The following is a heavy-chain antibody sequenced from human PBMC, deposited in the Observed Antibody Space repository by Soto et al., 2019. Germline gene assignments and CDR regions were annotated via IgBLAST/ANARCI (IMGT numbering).Heavy chain of an antibody. V-gene: IGHV3-53*01. CDR1: GFTVSSNY. Sequence: PGGSLRLSCAASGFTVSSNYMSWVRQAPGKGLEWVSVIYSGGSTYYADSVKGRFTISRDNSKNTLYLQMNTLRTEDTTIYYYARAPSTYYDFWSGYFYLDYWGQGTLVTAPQ. J-gene: IGHJ4*02. CDR3: ARAPSTYYDFWSGYFYLDY. D-gene: IGHD3-3*01. CDR2: IYSGGST.